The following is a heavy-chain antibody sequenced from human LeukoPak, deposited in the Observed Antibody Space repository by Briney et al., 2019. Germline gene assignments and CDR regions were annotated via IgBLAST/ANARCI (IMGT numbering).Heavy chain of an antibody. CDR3: ARETDILTGYGFDY. D-gene: IGHD3-9*01. CDR1: GYTFTGYY. CDR2: INPNSGGT. V-gene: IGHV1-2*02. Sequence: ASVKVSCKASGYTFTGYYMHWVRQAPGQGLEWMGWINPNSGGTNYAQKFQGRVTMTRDTSISTAYMELSRLRSDDTAVYYCARETDILTGYGFDYWGQGTLVTVSS. J-gene: IGHJ4*02.